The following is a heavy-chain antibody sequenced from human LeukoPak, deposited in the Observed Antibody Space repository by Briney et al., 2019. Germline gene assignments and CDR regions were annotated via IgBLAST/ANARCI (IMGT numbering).Heavy chain of an antibody. V-gene: IGHV3-48*03. CDR1: GFTFSSYE. J-gene: IGHJ3*02. Sequence: GGSLRLSCAASGFTFSSYEMNWVRQAPGKGLEWVSYISSSGSTIYYADSVKGRFTISRDNAKNSLYLQMNSLRAEDTAVYYCARDSEWGYCSGGSCYAFDIWGQGTMVTVS. CDR3: ARDSEWGYCSGGSCYAFDI. D-gene: IGHD2-15*01. CDR2: ISSSGSTI.